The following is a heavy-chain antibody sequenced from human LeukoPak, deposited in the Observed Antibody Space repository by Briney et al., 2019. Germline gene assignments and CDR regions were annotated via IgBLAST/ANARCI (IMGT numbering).Heavy chain of an antibody. CDR1: GFTFSSYG. J-gene: IGHJ4*02. Sequence: GRSLRLSCAASGFTFSSYGMHWVRQAPGKGLEWVAVIWYDGSNKYYADSVKGRFTISRDNAKNTLYLQMNSLRVEDTAVYYCARGRPHGNDYWGQGTLVTVSS. V-gene: IGHV3-33*01. CDR3: ARGRPHGNDY. D-gene: IGHD4-23*01. CDR2: IWYDGSNK.